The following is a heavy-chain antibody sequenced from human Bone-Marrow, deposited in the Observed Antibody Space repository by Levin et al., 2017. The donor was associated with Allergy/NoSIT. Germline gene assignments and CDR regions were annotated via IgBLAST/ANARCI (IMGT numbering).Heavy chain of an antibody. D-gene: IGHD2-21*02. CDR3: AHSKRRPSCSGGNCYYYTY. Sequence: SLTADGVGVGWIRQPPGEALEWLALVFWDNDKRYRPSLRSRLTITMDSPKNQVVLTMTDMDPADTATYFCAHSKRRPSCSGGNCYYYTYWGQGTLVTVSP. J-gene: IGHJ4*02. CDR1: SLTADGVG. V-gene: IGHV2-5*02. CDR2: VFWDNDK.